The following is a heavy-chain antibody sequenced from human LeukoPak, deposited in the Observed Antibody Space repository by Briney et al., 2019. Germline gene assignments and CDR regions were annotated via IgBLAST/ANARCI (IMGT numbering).Heavy chain of an antibody. D-gene: IGHD5-12*01. V-gene: IGHV3-48*03. CDR1: GFTFSRYE. J-gene: IGHJ4*02. CDR3: ARGITSGPRRYDVRNFDY. CDR2: IRSIGSTI. Sequence: PGGSVRLSGAGSGFTFSRYEMNWVGQAPGKGLEWVSYIRSIGSTIYYADSVKGRFTISRDNAKNSLYLHINRLRAEHTAVYSCARGITSGPRRYDVRNFDYWGQGTPVTVSS.